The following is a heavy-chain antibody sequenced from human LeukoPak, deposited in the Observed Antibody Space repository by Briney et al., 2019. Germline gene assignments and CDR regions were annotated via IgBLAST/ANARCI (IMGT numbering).Heavy chain of an antibody. CDR3: ARGQGTVTTH. CDR2: INHSGSA. J-gene: IGHJ4*02. CDR1: GGSFGGYY. V-gene: IGHV4-34*01. D-gene: IGHD4-17*01. Sequence: SETLPLTCAVSGGSFGGYYWTWIRQPPGKGLEWIGEINHSGSANYNPSLKSRVTISLDTSKNQFSLKLSSVTAADTAVYYCARGQGTVTTHWGQGTLVTVSS.